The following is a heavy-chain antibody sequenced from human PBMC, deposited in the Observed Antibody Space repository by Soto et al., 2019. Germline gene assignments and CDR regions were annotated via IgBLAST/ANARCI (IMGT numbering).Heavy chain of an antibody. J-gene: IGHJ6*02. CDR2: SIPVLGTT. CDR1: GDTFSSYT. CDR3: ARRRYCGYDCYHKHYYGMDV. D-gene: IGHD2-21*02. V-gene: IGHV1-69*08. Sequence: QVQLVQSGAELMKPGSSVKVSCRASGDTFSSYTVNWVRQAPGRGLEWMGRSIPVLGTTDYAQKFKGRVTITADKSSNIVYMELSSLRSEDTAVYYCARRRYCGYDCYHKHYYGMDVWGQGPRSPSP.